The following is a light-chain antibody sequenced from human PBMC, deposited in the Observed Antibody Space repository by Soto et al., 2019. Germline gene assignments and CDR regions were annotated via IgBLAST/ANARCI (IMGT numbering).Light chain of an antibody. Sequence: EIVMTQSPATLSVSPGERATLSCRASQSVSSNLAWYQQKPGQAPRLLIYDASNRATGIPARFSGSGSGTDFTLTISSLQPEDFATYYCQQTYSPPPTFGQGTKVDNK. V-gene: IGKV3D-15*01. CDR2: DAS. J-gene: IGKJ1*01. CDR1: QSVSSN. CDR3: QQTYSPPPT.